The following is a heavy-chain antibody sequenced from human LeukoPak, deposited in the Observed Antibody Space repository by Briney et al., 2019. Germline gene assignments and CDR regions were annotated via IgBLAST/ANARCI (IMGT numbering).Heavy chain of an antibody. CDR1: GASISSYY. Sequence: SETLSLTCTVSGASISSYYWTWIRQSAEKGLEWIGRIYATGSTNYNPSLESRVTMSVDTSKNQLSLKVTSVTAADTAVYYCAREYSTNWFDPWGQGTLVTVSS. CDR2: IYATGST. V-gene: IGHV4-4*07. D-gene: IGHD2-21*01. J-gene: IGHJ5*02. CDR3: AREYSTNWFDP.